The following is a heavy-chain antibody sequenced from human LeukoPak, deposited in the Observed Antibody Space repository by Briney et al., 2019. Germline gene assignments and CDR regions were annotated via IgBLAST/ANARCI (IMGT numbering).Heavy chain of an antibody. D-gene: IGHD1-26*01. CDR2: IRYDGSNK. CDR1: GFTFSSYG. CDR3: AKADGSYYKERVAESKMPRAYYYYYMDV. Sequence: GGSLRLSCAASGFTFSSYGMHWVRQAPGKGLEWVAFIRYDGSNKYYADSVKGRFTISGDNSKNTLYLQMNSLRAEDTAVYYCAKADGSYYKERVAESKMPRAYYYYYMDVWGKGTTVTVSS. J-gene: IGHJ6*03. V-gene: IGHV3-30*02.